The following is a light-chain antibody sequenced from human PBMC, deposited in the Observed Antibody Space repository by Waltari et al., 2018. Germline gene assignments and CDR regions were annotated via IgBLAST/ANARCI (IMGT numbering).Light chain of an antibody. CDR1: ESVASSTY. J-gene: IGKJ1*01. CDR3: QQSRA. Sequence: IVLTQSPGTLSLSPGERATLSCRSSESVASSTYLAWYQQKPGQAPRHLIFGASSRSTGIPDTFSGSGSGIDFNLTISRLEPEDFAMYYCQQSRAFGQGTKVEIK. V-gene: IGKV3-20*01. CDR2: GAS.